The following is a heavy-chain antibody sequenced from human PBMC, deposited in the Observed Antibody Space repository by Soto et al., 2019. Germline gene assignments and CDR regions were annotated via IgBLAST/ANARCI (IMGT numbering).Heavy chain of an antibody. D-gene: IGHD2-15*01. J-gene: IGHJ6*02. V-gene: IGHV3-30*18. Sequence: GGSLRLSCAASGFTFSSYGMHWVRQAPGKGLEWVAVISYDGSNKYYADSVKGRFTISRDNSKNTLYLQMNSLSAEDTAVYYCAKDSVVVVAATPQSDYYVKDVRGQVPLVPVS. CDR2: ISYDGSNK. CDR3: AKDSVVVVAATPQSDYYVKDV. CDR1: GFTFSSYG.